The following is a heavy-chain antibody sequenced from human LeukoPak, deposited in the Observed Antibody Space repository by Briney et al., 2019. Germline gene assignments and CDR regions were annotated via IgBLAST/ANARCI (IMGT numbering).Heavy chain of an antibody. J-gene: IGHJ4*02. D-gene: IGHD3-16*01. CDR2: ICGRSSHT. Sequence: AGGSLRLSCSASGFTFSDYDMNCIRQAPGKGLEWISAICGRSSHTYYGDSVKGRFSISRDNAKNLLYLQMNGLGAEDTAVYYCGRAFPPLRTSSAGDLWGQGTLVTVSS. V-gene: IGHV3-21*06. CDR1: GFTFSDYD. CDR3: GRAFPPLRTSSAGDL.